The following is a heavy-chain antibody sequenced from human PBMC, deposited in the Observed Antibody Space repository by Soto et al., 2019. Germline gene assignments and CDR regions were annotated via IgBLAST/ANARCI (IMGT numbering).Heavy chain of an antibody. V-gene: IGHV4-34*01. Sequence: SETLSLTCAVYGGSFSGYYWSWIRQPPGKGLEWIGEINHSGSTNYNPSLKSRVTISVDTSKNQFSLKLSSVTAADTAVYYCARVGSTVTTLDYWGQGTLVT. D-gene: IGHD4-17*01. CDR1: GGSFSGYY. J-gene: IGHJ4*02. CDR2: INHSGST. CDR3: ARVGSTVTTLDY.